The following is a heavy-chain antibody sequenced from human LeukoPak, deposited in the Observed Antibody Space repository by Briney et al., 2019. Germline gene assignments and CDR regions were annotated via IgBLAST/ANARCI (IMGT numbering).Heavy chain of an antibody. J-gene: IGHJ4*02. CDR3: ARARLHHNYGSGTNFDY. D-gene: IGHD3-10*01. Sequence: SQTLSLTCAISGDSVSSNSAAWNWIRQSPSRGLEWLGRTYYRSNWSNDYAVSVTSRITSNPYTSKNQFSLQLNSTTPEDTAVYYCARARLHHNYGSGTNFDYWGQGSLVTVSS. V-gene: IGHV6-1*01. CDR1: GDSVSSNSAA. CDR2: TYYRSNWSN.